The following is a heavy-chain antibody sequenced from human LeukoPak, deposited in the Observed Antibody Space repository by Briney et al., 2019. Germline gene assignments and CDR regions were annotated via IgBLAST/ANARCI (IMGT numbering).Heavy chain of an antibody. J-gene: IGHJ4*02. CDR1: GFTFSSYG. D-gene: IGHD2-2*01. V-gene: IGHV3-30*18. CDR2: ISYDGSNK. CDR3: AKCLVIGYGTSCYYFDY. Sequence: PGGSLRLSCAASGFTFSSYGMHWVRQAPGKGLEWVAVISYDGSNKYYADSVKGRFTISRDNSKNTLYLQMNSLRAEDTAVYYCAKCLVIGYGTSCYYFDYWGQGTLVTVSS.